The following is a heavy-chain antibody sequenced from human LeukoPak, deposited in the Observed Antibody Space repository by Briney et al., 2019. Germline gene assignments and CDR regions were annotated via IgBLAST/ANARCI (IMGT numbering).Heavy chain of an antibody. J-gene: IGHJ4*02. D-gene: IGHD6-6*01. Sequence: QSGGSLRLSCAASGFTFSTYNMNWVRQAPGKGLEWVSAISGSGGVTYYSDSVKGRFTISRDNSKNRLYLQMNSLRAEDTARYYCARAIPHSSSANFDYWGQGTLVTVSS. CDR3: ARAIPHSSSANFDY. CDR1: GFTFSTYN. CDR2: ISGSGGVT. V-gene: IGHV3-23*01.